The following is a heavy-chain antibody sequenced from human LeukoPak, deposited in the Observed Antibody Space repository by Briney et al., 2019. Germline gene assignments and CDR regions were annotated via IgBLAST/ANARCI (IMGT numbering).Heavy chain of an antibody. CDR3: ATYDYNNYIADY. CDR2: IIPIFGTA. CDR1: GGTFSSYA. V-gene: IGHV1-69*13. J-gene: IGHJ4*02. Sequence: ASVKVSCKASGGTFSSYAISWVRQAPGQGLEWMGGIIPIFGTANYAQKFQDRVTITADESTSTAYMELSSLRSEDTAVYYCATYDYNNYIADYWGQGTLVTVSS. D-gene: IGHD4-11*01.